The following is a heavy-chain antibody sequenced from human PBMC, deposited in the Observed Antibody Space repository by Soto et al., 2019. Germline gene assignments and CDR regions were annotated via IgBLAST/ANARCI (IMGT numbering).Heavy chain of an antibody. V-gene: IGHV4-31*02. CDR3: ASGHDAYKVRY. J-gene: IGHJ4*02. Sequence: WTWIRQHSGKGLEWIGYIYYSGTTYYNPSLKSRPTISMDTSENQFSLELTSVTAADTAIYFCASGHDAYKVRYWGQGTLVTVSS. CDR2: IYYSGTT. D-gene: IGHD1-1*01.